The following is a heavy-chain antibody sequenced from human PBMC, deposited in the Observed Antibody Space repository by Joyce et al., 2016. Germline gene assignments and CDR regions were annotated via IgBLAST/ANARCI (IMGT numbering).Heavy chain of an antibody. CDR3: ARETSGYGMDV. V-gene: IGHV3-33*01. CDR2: IWFDGSNI. CDR1: GFTFSSYG. Sequence: QVQLVESGGGVVQPGRSLRLSCAASGFTFSSYGLYWVRQAPGKGLGWVAVIWFDGSNIYYADSVKGRFTISRDNSKKRLYLQMNSLRAEDTAVYYCARETSGYGMDVWGPGTTVIVSS. D-gene: IGHD3-3*01. J-gene: IGHJ6*02.